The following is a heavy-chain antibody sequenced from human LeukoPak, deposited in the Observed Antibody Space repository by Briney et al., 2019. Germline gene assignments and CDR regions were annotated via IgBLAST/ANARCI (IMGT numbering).Heavy chain of an antibody. J-gene: IGHJ4*02. CDR2: ISSSSSYI. D-gene: IGHD3-22*01. CDR3: ARSNHYYDSSGYFR. V-gene: IGHV3-21*01. CDR1: GFTFSSYS. Sequence: GGSLRLSCAASGFTFSSYSMNWVRQAPGKGLEWVSSISSSSSYIYYADSVRGRFTISRDNAKNSPYLQMNSLRAEDTAVYYCARSNHYYDSSGYFRWGQGTLVTVSS.